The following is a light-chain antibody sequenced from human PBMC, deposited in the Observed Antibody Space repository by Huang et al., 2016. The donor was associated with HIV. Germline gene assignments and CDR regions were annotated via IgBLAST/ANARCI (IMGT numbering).Light chain of an antibody. V-gene: IGKV1-39*01. Sequence: DIQMTQSPSFLSASVGDSVTITCRTTQDIGTYLNWYQQRPGKAPNLLIHGSSTVHRGVPSRFSGGGYGTEFTLTINGLQAEDFAIYYGHQSYTFSSFGQGTRLDIK. CDR2: GSS. CDR1: QDIGTY. CDR3: HQSYTFSS. J-gene: IGKJ5*01.